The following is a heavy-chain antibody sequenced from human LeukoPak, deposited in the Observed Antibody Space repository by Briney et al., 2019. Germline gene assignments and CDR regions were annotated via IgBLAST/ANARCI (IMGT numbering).Heavy chain of an antibody. V-gene: IGHV1-3*01. CDR1: GYTFTSYA. CDR3: ARRHGDYSPLGYYGMDV. D-gene: IGHD4-17*01. J-gene: IGHJ6*02. CDR2: INAGNGDT. Sequence: GASVKVSCKASGYTFTSYAMHWVRQAPGQRLEWIGWINAGNGDTKYSQKFQGRVTITRDTSASTAYMELSSLRSEDTAVYYCARRHGDYSPLGYYGMDVWGQGTTVTVSS.